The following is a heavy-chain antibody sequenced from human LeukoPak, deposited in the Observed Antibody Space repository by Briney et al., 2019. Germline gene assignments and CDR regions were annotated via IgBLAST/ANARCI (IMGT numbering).Heavy chain of an antibody. CDR3: ARLAAAGINWFDP. J-gene: IGHJ5*02. CDR2: IYYSGST. Sequence: SETLSLTCAVYGGSFSGYYWSWIRQPPGKGLEWIGSIYYSGSTYYNPSLKSRVTISVDTSKNQFSLKLSSVTAADTAVYYCARLAAAGINWFDPWGQGTLVTVSS. D-gene: IGHD6-13*01. V-gene: IGHV4-34*01. CDR1: GGSFSGYY.